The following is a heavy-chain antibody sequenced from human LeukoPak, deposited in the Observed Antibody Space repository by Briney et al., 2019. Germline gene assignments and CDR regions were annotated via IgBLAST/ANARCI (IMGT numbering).Heavy chain of an antibody. CDR1: GGSISSSSYY. Sequence: SETLSLTCTVSGGSISSSSYYWGWIRQPPGKGLEWIGSIYYSGSTYYNPSLKSRVTISVDTSKNQFSLKLSSVTAADTAVYYCARAPYYDSSGYSAWFDPWGQGTLVTVSS. V-gene: IGHV4-39*01. CDR3: ARAPYYDSSGYSAWFDP. D-gene: IGHD3-22*01. J-gene: IGHJ5*02. CDR2: IYYSGST.